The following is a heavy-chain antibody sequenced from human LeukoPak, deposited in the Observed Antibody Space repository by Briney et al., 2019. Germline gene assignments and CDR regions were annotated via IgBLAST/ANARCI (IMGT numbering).Heavy chain of an antibody. J-gene: IGHJ4*02. CDR2: IYYSGST. CDR3: AGGLQWLAHDC. Sequence: PSETLSLTCTVSGGSISSYYWSWIRQPPGKGLEWIGYIYYSGSTNYNPSLKSRVTISVDMSKNQLSLKLSSVTAADTAMYYCAGGLQWLAHDCWGQGTLVTVSS. V-gene: IGHV4-59*08. D-gene: IGHD6-19*01. CDR1: GGSISSYY.